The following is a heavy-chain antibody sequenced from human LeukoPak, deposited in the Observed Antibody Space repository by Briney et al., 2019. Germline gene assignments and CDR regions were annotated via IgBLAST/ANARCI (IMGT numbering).Heavy chain of an antibody. CDR3: AKDRSSSWYFDY. J-gene: IGHJ4*02. Sequence: QPGRSLRLSCAASGFTFSIYAMHWVRRTPGKGLEWVADIAYDGSNKHYADSVKGRFTISRDNSRNTLYLQMNSLRGEDTAVYYCAKDRSSSWYFDYWGQGTLVTVSS. CDR2: IAYDGSNK. V-gene: IGHV3-30-3*01. D-gene: IGHD6-13*01. CDR1: GFTFSIYA.